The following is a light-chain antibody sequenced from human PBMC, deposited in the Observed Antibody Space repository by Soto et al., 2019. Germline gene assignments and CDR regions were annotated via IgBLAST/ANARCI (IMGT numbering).Light chain of an antibody. J-gene: IGLJ2*01. V-gene: IGLV6-57*04. CDR2: EGN. CDR1: SGSIASIY. CDR3: QSYDSNTVV. Sequence: NFMLNQPHSVSESPGKTVTISCTRSSGSIASIYVQWYQQRPGSVPTTVIYEGNQRPSGVPDRFSGSTDGSSNSASLTISGLQTEDEADYYCQSYDSNTVVFGGGTKVTVL.